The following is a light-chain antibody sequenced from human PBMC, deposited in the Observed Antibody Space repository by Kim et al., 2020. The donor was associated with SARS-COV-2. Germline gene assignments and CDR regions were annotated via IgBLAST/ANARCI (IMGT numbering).Light chain of an antibody. J-gene: IGKJ5*01. V-gene: IGKV1-39*01. CDR3: QQTSNMPVT. Sequence: DIQMTQSPSSLSASVGDRVTITCRTSQSVRTYLNWYQQKPGKAPKLLICAASSLPGGVPSRFSGSGSGTDFTLTISNLQPEDFATYYCQQTSNMPVTFGQGTRLEIK. CDR2: AAS. CDR1: QSVRTY.